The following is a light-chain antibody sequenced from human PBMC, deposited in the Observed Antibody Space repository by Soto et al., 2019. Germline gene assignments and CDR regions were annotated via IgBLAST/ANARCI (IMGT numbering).Light chain of an antibody. V-gene: IGKV2-24*01. Sequence: IGLTQTPLSSPVTLVQPASISCRSSQSLVHSDGNTYLSWFHQRPGQPPRILIDKVSNRFTGVPDRFSGSGAGTDFTLKISRVEAENVGIYFCMQATQYRPYTFGQGTKLEIK. CDR3: MQATQYRPYT. J-gene: IGKJ2*01. CDR1: QSLVHSDGNTY. CDR2: KVS.